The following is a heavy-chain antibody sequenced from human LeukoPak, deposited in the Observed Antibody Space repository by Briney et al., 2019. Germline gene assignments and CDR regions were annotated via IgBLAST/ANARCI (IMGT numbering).Heavy chain of an antibody. CDR2: IIPIFGAA. J-gene: IGHJ6*03. V-gene: IGHV1-69*05. CDR3: ARAPTLYYYNMDV. Sequence: GASVKVSCKASGGTFSSYAISWVRQAPGQGLEWMGGIIPIFGAANYAQKFQGRVTITTDESTSTAYMELSSLRSEDTAVYYCARAPTLYYYNMDVWGKGTTVTVSS. CDR1: GGTFSSYA.